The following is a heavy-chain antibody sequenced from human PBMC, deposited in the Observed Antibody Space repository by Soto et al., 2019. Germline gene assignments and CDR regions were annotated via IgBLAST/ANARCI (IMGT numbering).Heavy chain of an antibody. CDR2: IYYSGST. V-gene: IGHV4-59*01. CDR1: GGSISSYC. CDR3: ARDDGSYYFDY. J-gene: IGHJ4*02. D-gene: IGHD1-26*01. Sequence: SETLSLTCTVSGGSISSYCWSWIRQPPGKGLEWIGYIYYSGSTNYNPSLKSRVTISVDTSKNQFSLKLSSVTAADTAVYYCARDDGSYYFDYWGQGTLVTVSS.